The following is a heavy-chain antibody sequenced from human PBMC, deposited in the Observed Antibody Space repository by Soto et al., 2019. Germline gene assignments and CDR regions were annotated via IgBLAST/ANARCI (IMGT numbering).Heavy chain of an antibody. V-gene: IGHV4-59*01. CDR1: GDSITSYN. Sequence: PSETLSLTCTVSGDSITSYNWNWLRQPPGKALEWIGYVYSSGSTNYNPSLKSRVTISADTSRNQFSLKVNSVTAADTAVYYCARRAVVAVTGSLDNWLDPWGQGILVTVSS. CDR3: ARRAVVAVTGSLDNWLDP. J-gene: IGHJ5*02. D-gene: IGHD2-21*01. CDR2: VYSSGST.